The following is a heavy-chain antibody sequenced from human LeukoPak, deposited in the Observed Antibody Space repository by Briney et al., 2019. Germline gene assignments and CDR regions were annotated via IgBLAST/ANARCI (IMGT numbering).Heavy chain of an antibody. CDR3: ARARGRQWLDFDY. CDR1: GFTFSSYA. CDR2: ISGSGGST. V-gene: IGHV3-23*01. Sequence: GGSLRLSCAASGFTFSSYAMSWVRQAPGKGLEWVSAISGSGGSTYYADSVKGRFTISRDNAKNSLYLQMNSLRAEDTAVYYCARARGRQWLDFDYWGQGTLVTVSS. J-gene: IGHJ4*02. D-gene: IGHD6-19*01.